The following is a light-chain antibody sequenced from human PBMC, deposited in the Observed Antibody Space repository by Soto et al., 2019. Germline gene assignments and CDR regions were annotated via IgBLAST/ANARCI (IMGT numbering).Light chain of an antibody. CDR3: QQYGGSPQT. CDR2: GAS. Sequence: EIVLTQSPGTLSLSTGERATLSCRASHSVSSSLAWYQQKPGQAPRLLIYGASTRATGIADRFSGSGSGTDFTLTISRLDPEDFAVYYCQQYGGSPQTFGQGTKVDIK. V-gene: IGKV3-20*01. CDR1: HSVSSS. J-gene: IGKJ1*01.